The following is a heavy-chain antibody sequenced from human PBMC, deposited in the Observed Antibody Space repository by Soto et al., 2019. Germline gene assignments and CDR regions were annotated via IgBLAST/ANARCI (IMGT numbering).Heavy chain of an antibody. D-gene: IGHD4-17*01. J-gene: IGHJ1*01. CDR1: GYTFTSFG. Sequence: VQSGPELKRPGASMKVSCKASGYTFTSFGISWVRQAPGPGLEWVAWISPLKGRTQYSQKAQGRVTLSTDTSSNTAYMEMTTLRVDDTAVYYCAMDYGDRPEYFKHWGQGTLVTVS. CDR3: AMDYGDRPEYFKH. CDR2: ISPLKGRT. V-gene: IGHV1-18*04.